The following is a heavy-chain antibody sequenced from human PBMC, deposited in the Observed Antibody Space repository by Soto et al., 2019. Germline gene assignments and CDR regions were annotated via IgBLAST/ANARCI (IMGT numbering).Heavy chain of an antibody. V-gene: IGHV3-74*01. CDR2: VHRDGSST. CDR1: GFTFSGNW. CDR3: ARGAGYDYYVDY. D-gene: IGHD3-16*01. J-gene: IGHJ4*02. Sequence: EVQLVESGGDLVQPGGSLRLSCAASGFTFSGNWMHWVRQAPGKGLVWVARVHRDGSSTSYADSVKGRFTISSDNAKNTVYLQMNSLRAEDTAVYYCARGAGYDYYVDYWGQGTLVTVSS.